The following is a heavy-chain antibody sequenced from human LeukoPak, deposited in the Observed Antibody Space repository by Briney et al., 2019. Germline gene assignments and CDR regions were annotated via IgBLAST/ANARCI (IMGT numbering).Heavy chain of an antibody. J-gene: IGHJ5*02. CDR3: AREDGSASYYNNWFDP. CDR1: GFTFSSYG. Sequence: GGSLRLSCAASGFTFSSYGMTWVRQAPGKGLEWVSTFGASGNTYYADSVKGRFTISRDNSKNTLYLQMNSLRAEDTAVYYCAREDGSASYYNNWFDPWGQGTLVTVSS. CDR2: FGASGNT. D-gene: IGHD3-10*01. V-gene: IGHV3-23*01.